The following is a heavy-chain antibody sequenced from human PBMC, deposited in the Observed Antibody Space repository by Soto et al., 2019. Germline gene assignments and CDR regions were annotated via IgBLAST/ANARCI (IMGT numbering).Heavy chain of an antibody. CDR3: ARDPKTSGGQHWAFNYFDS. Sequence: GGSLRLSCAASGFSFSISPMHWVRQAPGKGPEWVALISYDGTNKFYADSVKGRFTISRDNSKSTLYLQVDSLRPEDAAVYYCARDPKTSGGQHWAFNYFDSWGQGTLVTV. V-gene: IGHV3-30-3*01. CDR1: GFSFSISP. CDR2: ISYDGTNK. J-gene: IGHJ4*02. D-gene: IGHD7-27*01.